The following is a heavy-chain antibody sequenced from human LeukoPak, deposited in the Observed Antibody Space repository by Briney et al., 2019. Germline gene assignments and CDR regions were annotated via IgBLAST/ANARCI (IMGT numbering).Heavy chain of an antibody. Sequence: GGSLRLSCVASGFNFASNWMHWIRQTPGKGLMWVSRINSGGSGTSYADSVEGRFTISRDNAKNTLYLQMNNLRAEDTAMYYCASSLGPLTEYWGQGTLVTVSS. D-gene: IGHD7-27*01. CDR2: INSGGSGT. CDR1: GFNFASNW. CDR3: ASSLGPLTEY. J-gene: IGHJ4*01. V-gene: IGHV3-74*01.